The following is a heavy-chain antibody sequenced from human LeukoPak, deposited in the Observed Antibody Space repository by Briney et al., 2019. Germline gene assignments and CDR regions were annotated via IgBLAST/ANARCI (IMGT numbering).Heavy chain of an antibody. Sequence: SETLSLTCTVSGGSMSSGDYYYTWIRQPPGKGLEWIGFTYNSGSPYYIPSLKSRSTISIDTSKNQFSLKLSSVTAADTAVYYCARGFYGDYVGVYAFDIWGQGTMVTVSS. CDR1: GGSMSSGDYY. CDR2: TYNSGSP. J-gene: IGHJ3*02. V-gene: IGHV4-30-4*08. D-gene: IGHD4-17*01. CDR3: ARGFYGDYVGVYAFDI.